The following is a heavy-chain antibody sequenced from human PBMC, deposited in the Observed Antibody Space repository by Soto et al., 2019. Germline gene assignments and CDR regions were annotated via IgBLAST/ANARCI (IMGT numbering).Heavy chain of an antibody. CDR1: GYTFTSYD. Sequence: QVQLVQSGAEVKKPGASVKVSCKASGYTFTSYDINWVRQATGQGLEWMGWMNPNSGNTGYAQKFQGRVTMTRNTSISTAYMELSSLRSEDTAVYYCARGGYCSGGSCPSRYYYYYYMDVWGKGTTVTVSS. V-gene: IGHV1-8*01. J-gene: IGHJ6*03. CDR2: MNPNSGNT. D-gene: IGHD2-15*01. CDR3: ARGGYCSGGSCPSRYYYYYYMDV.